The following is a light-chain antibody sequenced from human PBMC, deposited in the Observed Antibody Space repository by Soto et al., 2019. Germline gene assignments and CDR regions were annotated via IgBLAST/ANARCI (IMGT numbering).Light chain of an antibody. V-gene: IGKV1-39*01. CDR2: AAY. Sequence: MQMTQAPSSPPASIGDRVTITCRAILNCGRYFNWYQQKSRKAPKPLIYAAYILKSGVPSRFRGSGSGKDFTLTISSLQTEDFATYFCQQGASNPRACGQGTKVDIK. CDR3: QQGASNPRA. J-gene: IGKJ1*01. CDR1: LNCGRY.